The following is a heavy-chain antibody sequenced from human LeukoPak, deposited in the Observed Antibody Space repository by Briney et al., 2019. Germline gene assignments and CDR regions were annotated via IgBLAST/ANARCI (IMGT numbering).Heavy chain of an antibody. V-gene: IGHV4-59*01. CDR1: GGSISSYY. J-gene: IGHJ4*02. CDR2: IYYSGST. Sequence: PSQTLSLTCTVSGGSISSYYWSWIRQPPGKGLEWIGYIYYSGSTNYNPSLKSRVTISVDTSKNQFSLKLSSVTAADTAVYYCASESMAYYYFDYWGQGTLVTVSS. D-gene: IGHD5-24*01. CDR3: ASESMAYYYFDY.